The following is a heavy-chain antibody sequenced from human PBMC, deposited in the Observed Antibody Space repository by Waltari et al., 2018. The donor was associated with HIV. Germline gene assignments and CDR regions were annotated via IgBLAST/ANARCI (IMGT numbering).Heavy chain of an antibody. J-gene: IGHJ5*02. CDR3: ARDLFSQSGPAAYLFDP. CDR2: ISSSSSYI. V-gene: IGHV3-21*01. CDR1: GFTFSSYS. Sequence: EVQLVESGGGLVKPGGSLRLSCAASGFTFSSYSMNWVRQAPGKGKEVVSSISSSSSYIYYADSVKGRFTIARDNAKNSLYLQMSSLRAEDTAVYYCARDLFSQSGPAAYLFDPWGQGTLVTVSS. D-gene: IGHD2-2*01.